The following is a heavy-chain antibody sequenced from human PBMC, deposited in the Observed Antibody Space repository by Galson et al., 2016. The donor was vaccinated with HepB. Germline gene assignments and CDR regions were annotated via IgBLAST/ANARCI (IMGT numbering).Heavy chain of an antibody. CDR3: AKETRVTGTRPYWYFDL. V-gene: IGHV1-2*02. Sequence: SVXXSCKASGXXFIXXXIYXXXQAXXQGLXWMGWINPNTGGTSYARXFQGRVNLTRDTSITTTYMELNSPRPDDTAVYYCAKETRVTGTRPYWYFDLWGRXSLVTVSS. J-gene: IGHJ2*01. D-gene: IGHD1-7*01. CDR1: GXXFIXXX. CDR2: INPNTGGT.